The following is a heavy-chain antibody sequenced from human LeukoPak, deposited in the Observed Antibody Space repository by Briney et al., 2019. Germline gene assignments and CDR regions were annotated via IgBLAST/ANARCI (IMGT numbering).Heavy chain of an antibody. CDR3: RGWLSSYNMDV. V-gene: IGHV3-53*01. CDR1: GFTVITND. CDR2: TRTDGSA. J-gene: IGHJ6*03. Sequence: PGGSLRLSCAASGFTVITNDMTWVRQAPGKGLEWVSVTRTDGSADYADSVKGRFTVSRDNSKNTLYLQMSSLRVEDTAVYYCRGWLSSYNMDVWGRGTTVTVSS. D-gene: IGHD3-16*02.